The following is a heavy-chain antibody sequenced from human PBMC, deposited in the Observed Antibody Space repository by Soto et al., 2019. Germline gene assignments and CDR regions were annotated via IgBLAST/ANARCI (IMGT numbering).Heavy chain of an antibody. CDR1: GFSLSTSGVG. Sequence: QITLKESGPTLVKPTETLTVTCTFSGFSLSTSGVGVGWIRQAPGRALEWLAHIYWDDDKRYSPSLKSRLTXTXDXXKTHVVPTMPNMDPVDTATYYRAHFPRSGVRAFDIWVQGTMVTVSS. J-gene: IGHJ3*02. CDR2: IYWDDDK. D-gene: IGHD1-26*01. V-gene: IGHV2-5*02. CDR3: AHFPRSGVRAFDI.